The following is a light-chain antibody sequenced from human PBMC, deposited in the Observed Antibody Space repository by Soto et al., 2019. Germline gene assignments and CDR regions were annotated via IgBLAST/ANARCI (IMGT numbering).Light chain of an antibody. CDR2: GES. Sequence: ELVLTQSPGTLSLSPGDRATLSCRASQSFSSNFLAWYQQKPGQTPRLLIYGESNRATGIPDRLSGSGSGTDLNLTISRLEPEDFAVYYCQQYDSSPRTCGQGTKVDIK. J-gene: IGKJ1*01. V-gene: IGKV3-20*01. CDR3: QQYDSSPRT. CDR1: QSFSSNF.